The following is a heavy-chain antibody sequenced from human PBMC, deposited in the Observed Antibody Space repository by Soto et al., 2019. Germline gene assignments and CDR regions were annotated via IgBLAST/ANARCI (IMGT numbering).Heavy chain of an antibody. CDR2: VYDLDGT. D-gene: IGHD5-12*01. Sequence: DVQLVESGGGLIQPGGSLRLSCVASGLTVSGKKYMAWVRQAPGKGPEWVSGVYDLDGTYSADSVRGRFTTSIDSSRTTVYLQMRDLRPEDTALYFCATWHLREHAYDIWGQVTMVTVSS. V-gene: IGHV3-53*01. J-gene: IGHJ3*02. CDR3: ATWHLREHAYDI. CDR1: GLTVSGKKY.